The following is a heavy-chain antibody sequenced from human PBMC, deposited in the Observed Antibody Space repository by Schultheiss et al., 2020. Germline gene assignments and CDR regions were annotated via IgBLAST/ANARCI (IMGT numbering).Heavy chain of an antibody. J-gene: IGHJ4*02. D-gene: IGHD1-1*01. CDR2: IYYTGRT. Sequence: SETLSLTCTVSGGSISSYYWSWIRQPPGKGLEWIGNIYYTGRTNYNPSLESRVTISVDTSRTQFSLKLSSVTAADTAVYYCARVDWNPDYWGQGTLVTVSS. CDR1: GGSISSYY. CDR3: ARVDWNPDY. V-gene: IGHV4-59*08.